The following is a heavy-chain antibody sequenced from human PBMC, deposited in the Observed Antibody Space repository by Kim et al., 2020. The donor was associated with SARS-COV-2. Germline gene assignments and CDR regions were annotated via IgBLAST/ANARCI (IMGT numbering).Heavy chain of an antibody. CDR2: ISYDGRKT. CDR1: GFTFSSYG. V-gene: IGHV3-30*18. Sequence: GGSLRLSCAASGFTFSSYGIHWVRQAPGKGLEWVAVISYDGRKTYYADSVKCRFTISRDNSKNTLYLQVISLRAEDTAVYYCAKEAGCGRCYRDGLEY. D-gene: IGHD2-15*01. J-gene: IGHJ1*01. CDR3: AKEAGCGRCYRDGLEY.